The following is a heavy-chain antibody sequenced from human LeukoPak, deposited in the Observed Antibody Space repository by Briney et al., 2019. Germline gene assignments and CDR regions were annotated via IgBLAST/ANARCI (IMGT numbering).Heavy chain of an antibody. CDR2: IYYSGST. J-gene: IGHJ4*02. Sequence: LRLSCAASGFTFSSYAMSWVRQAPGKGLEWIGYIYYSGSTYYNPSLKSRVTISVDTSKNQFSLKLSSVTAADTAVYYCARDHKRAVAPHYWGQGTLVTVSS. D-gene: IGHD6-19*01. CDR3: ARDHKRAVAPHY. CDR1: GFTFSSYA. V-gene: IGHV4-31*02.